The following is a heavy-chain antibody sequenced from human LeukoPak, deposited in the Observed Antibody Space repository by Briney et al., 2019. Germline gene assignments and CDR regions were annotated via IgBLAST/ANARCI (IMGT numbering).Heavy chain of an antibody. D-gene: IGHD3-22*01. CDR3: AKDYYDSSGYYYPDAFDI. CDR2: ISGSGGST. V-gene: IGHV3-23*01. J-gene: IGHJ3*02. Sequence: GGSLRLSCAAYGFIFSNYGFHWVRQAPGKGLEWVSAISGSGGSTYYADSVKGRFTISRDNSKNTLYLQMNSLRAEDTAVYYCAKDYYDSSGYYYPDAFDIWGQGTMVTVSS. CDR1: GFIFSNYG.